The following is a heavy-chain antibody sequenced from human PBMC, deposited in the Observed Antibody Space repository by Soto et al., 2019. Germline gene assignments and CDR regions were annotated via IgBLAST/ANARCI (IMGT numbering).Heavy chain of an antibody. CDR2: ISCSGGGTT. CDR3: TTGGLVIVVVQGAIKDAFAI. J-gene: IGHJ3*02. CDR1: GFTFSSYA. Sequence: AGGSLRLSCAASGFTFSSYAMSWVRQAPGKGLEWVSAISCSGGGTTYYAAPVKGRFTISRYDSKNTLYLQMNSLKTEDTGVCYCTTGGLVIVVVQGAIKDAFAIWGQGTMVTVSS. D-gene: IGHD2-2*02. V-gene: IGHV3-15*06.